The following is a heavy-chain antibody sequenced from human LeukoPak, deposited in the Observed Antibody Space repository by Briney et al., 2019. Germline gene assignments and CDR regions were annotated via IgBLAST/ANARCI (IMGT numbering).Heavy chain of an antibody. CDR2: IYYRGNT. CDR1: GVSISSGDFY. Sequence: SETLSLTCTVSGVSISSGDFYWRWIRQPPGKGLEWIVYIYYRGNTSYNPSLRSRLTISVDTSKNQFSLKLNSLTVADTAVYYCARGPSYRNGWGWFDPWGQGTPVSVSS. CDR3: ARGPSYRNGWGWFDP. D-gene: IGHD6-19*01. V-gene: IGHV4-30-4*01. J-gene: IGHJ5*02.